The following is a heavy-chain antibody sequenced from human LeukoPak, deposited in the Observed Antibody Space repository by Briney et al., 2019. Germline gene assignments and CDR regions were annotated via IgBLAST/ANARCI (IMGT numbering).Heavy chain of an antibody. J-gene: IGHJ4*02. CDR3: AKDSLADIDY. CDR2: IRHDGSIK. Sequence: GGSLRLSCAASGFIFSTYGMYWVRRAPGKGLEWVAFIRHDGSIKNYADSVKGRSTISRDNSKNTLYLQMNSLRAEDTAVYYCAKDSLADIDYWGQGTLVTVSS. D-gene: IGHD3-16*01. V-gene: IGHV3-30*02. CDR1: GFIFSTYG.